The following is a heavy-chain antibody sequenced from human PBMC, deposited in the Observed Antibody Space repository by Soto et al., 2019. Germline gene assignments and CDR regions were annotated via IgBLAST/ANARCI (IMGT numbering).Heavy chain of an antibody. CDR3: ARSDDKDILTGCYN. CDR2: IGHSGYSI. Sequence: PGGSLRLSCAASGFTFNNHAMAWVRQAPGKGLEWVSSIGHSGYSINYGDSVKGRFTISRDNSKNMVFLEMNGLRAEDTAVYYCARSDDKDILTGCYNWGQGALVTV. J-gene: IGHJ4*02. CDR1: GFTFNNHA. D-gene: IGHD3-9*01. V-gene: IGHV3-23*01.